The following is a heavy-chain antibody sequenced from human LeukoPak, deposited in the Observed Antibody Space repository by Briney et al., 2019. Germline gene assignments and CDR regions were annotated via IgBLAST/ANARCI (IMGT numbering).Heavy chain of an antibody. J-gene: IGHJ4*02. CDR1: KFIFSNYA. CDR2: ISGTYYST. Sequence: GGSLRLSCVASKFIFSNYAMSWVRQAPGKGLEWVSSISGTYYSTNYADSVKGLFTISRDNSENALYLQIHSVSAEDTDVYYCEKHDGRGYYYTQFEYWGQGTLVTVS. D-gene: IGHD3-22*01. CDR3: EKHDGRGYYYTQFEY. V-gene: IGHV3-23*01.